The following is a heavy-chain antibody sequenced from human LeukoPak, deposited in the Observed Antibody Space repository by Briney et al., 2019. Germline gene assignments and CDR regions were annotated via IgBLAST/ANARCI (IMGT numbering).Heavy chain of an antibody. CDR2: ISAYNGNT. CDR3: ARTVAAAVNDY. CDR1: GYTFTSYA. Sequence: GASVKVSCKASGYTFTSYAISWVRQAPGQGLEWMGWISAYNGNTNYAQKDQGRVTMTTDTSTSTVNMELRSLRSDDTAVYYCARTVAAAVNDYWGQGTLVTVSS. V-gene: IGHV1-18*01. D-gene: IGHD6-13*01. J-gene: IGHJ4*02.